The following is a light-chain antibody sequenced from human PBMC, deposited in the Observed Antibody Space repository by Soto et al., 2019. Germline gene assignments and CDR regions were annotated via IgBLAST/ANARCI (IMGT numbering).Light chain of an antibody. CDR1: SNDVGSYNL. CDR3: CSYAGGGTWV. V-gene: IGLV2-23*01. Sequence: QSALTQAASVSGSPGQSITISCSGTSNDVGSYNLVSWYQQYPGKAPKVMIYEGNKRPSGVSSRFSGSMSGNTASLTISGLQAEDEADYYCCSYAGGGTWVFGGGTKLTVL. CDR2: EGN. J-gene: IGLJ3*02.